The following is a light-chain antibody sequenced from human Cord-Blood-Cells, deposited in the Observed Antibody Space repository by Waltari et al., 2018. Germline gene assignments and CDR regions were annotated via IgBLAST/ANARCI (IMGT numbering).Light chain of an antibody. CDR1: SSDVGGYNY. Sequence: QSALTQPASVSGSPGQSITISCTGTSSDVGGYNYVSWYQQHPGKAPKLMIYDVSKRPSGVSNRFSGSKSGNTASLTISGHQAEDEADYYCSSYTSSSTLVFGGGTKLTVL. CDR3: SSYTSSSTLV. J-gene: IGLJ2*01. V-gene: IGLV2-14*01. CDR2: DVS.